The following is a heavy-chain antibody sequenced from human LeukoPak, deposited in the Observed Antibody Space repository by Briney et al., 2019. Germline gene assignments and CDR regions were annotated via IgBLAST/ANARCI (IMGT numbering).Heavy chain of an antibody. V-gene: IGHV3-21*06. CDR3: ARVRMGDDFNPFDY. D-gene: IGHD3-16*01. CDR2: ISSGGTFV. J-gene: IGHJ4*02. Sequence: PGGSLRLSCTGSGFTFSSYTLHWVRQAPGKELEWVSSISSGGTFVFYADSVTGRFTISRDNAKNTVYLQMNSLRAEDTAVYYCARVRMGDDFNPFDYWGQGTLVTVSS. CDR1: GFTFSSYT.